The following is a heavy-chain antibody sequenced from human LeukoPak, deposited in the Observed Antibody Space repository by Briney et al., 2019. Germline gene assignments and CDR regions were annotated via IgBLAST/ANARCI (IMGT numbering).Heavy chain of an antibody. Sequence: ASVKVSCKASGYTFTGYYMHWVRQAPGQGLEWMGWINLNSGGTNYAQKFQGRVTMTRDTSISTAYMELSRLRSDDTAVYYCARDLEYYYDSSGYYYSDWGQGTLVTVSS. V-gene: IGHV1-2*02. CDR2: INLNSGGT. CDR3: ARDLEYYYDSSGYYYSD. D-gene: IGHD3-22*01. CDR1: GYTFTGYY. J-gene: IGHJ4*02.